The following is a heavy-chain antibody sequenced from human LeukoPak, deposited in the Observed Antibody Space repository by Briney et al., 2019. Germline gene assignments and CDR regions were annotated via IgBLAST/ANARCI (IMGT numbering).Heavy chain of an antibody. Sequence: SETLSLTCTVSGGSISSSSYYWSWIRQPPGKGLEWIGYIYYSGSTYYNPSLKSRVTISVDTSKNQFSLKLSSVTAADTAVYYCAREYGDYALDYWGQGTLVTVSS. CDR1: GGSISSSSYY. D-gene: IGHD4-17*01. V-gene: IGHV4-30-4*01. J-gene: IGHJ4*02. CDR3: AREYGDYALDY. CDR2: IYYSGST.